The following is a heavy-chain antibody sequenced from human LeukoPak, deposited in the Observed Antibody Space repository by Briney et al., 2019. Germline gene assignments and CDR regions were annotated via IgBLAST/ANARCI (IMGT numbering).Heavy chain of an antibody. CDR2: ISGSGGST. J-gene: IGHJ4*02. CDR3: VGYYDSSGYYPYYFDY. Sequence: GGSLRLSCAASGFTFSSYAMSWVRQAPGQGLEWVSAISGSGGSTYYADSVKGRFTISRDNSKNTLYLQMNSLRAEDTAVYYCVGYYDSSGYYPYYFDYWGQGTLVTVSS. CDR1: GFTFSSYA. V-gene: IGHV3-23*01. D-gene: IGHD3-22*01.